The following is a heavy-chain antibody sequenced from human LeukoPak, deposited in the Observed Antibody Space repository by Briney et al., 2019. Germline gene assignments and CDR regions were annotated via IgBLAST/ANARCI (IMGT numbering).Heavy chain of an antibody. V-gene: IGHV1-8*01. Sequence: ASVKVSCKASGYTFTIYDFNWLRQATGQGPEWMGWMNPNSGATGYAQKFQGRVTITADESTSTAYMELSSLRSEDTAVYYCARDGTYYDFWSGYRGDAFDIWGQGTMVTVTS. J-gene: IGHJ3*02. CDR3: ARDGTYYDFWSGYRGDAFDI. CDR2: MNPNSGAT. D-gene: IGHD3-3*01. CDR1: GYTFTIYD.